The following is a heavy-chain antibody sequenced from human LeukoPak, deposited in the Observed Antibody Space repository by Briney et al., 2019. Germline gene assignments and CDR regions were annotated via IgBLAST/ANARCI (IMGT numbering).Heavy chain of an antibody. D-gene: IGHD6-13*01. J-gene: IGHJ4*02. CDR3: ARRRAGAATLGFDY. CDR1: GYTFTSYY. Sequence: GASVKVSCKASGYTFTSYYMHWVRQAPGQGLEWMGIINPSGGSTSYAQKFQGRVTMTRDMSTTTVYMELSSLTSEDTAVYYCARRRAGAATLGFDYWGQGTLVTVSS. V-gene: IGHV1-46*01. CDR2: INPSGGST.